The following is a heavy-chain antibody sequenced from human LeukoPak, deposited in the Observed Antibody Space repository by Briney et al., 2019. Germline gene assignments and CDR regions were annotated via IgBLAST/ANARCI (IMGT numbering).Heavy chain of an antibody. J-gene: IGHJ4*02. V-gene: IGHV1-46*01. D-gene: IGHD3-10*01. Sequence: ASEKVSCKASGYTFTSYYLHWVRQAPGQGLEWMGVITASGGGTTYAQKFQGRVTMTRDTSSSTVYMELTSLRSEDTAVYYCARDVFGLDYWGQGTLVTVSS. CDR2: ITASGGGT. CDR1: GYTFTSYY. CDR3: ARDVFGLDY.